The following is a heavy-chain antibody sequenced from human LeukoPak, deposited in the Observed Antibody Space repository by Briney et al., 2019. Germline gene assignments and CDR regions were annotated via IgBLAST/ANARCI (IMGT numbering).Heavy chain of an antibody. J-gene: IGHJ4*02. CDR3: ARGNTALGY. CDR1: GGSISSYY. V-gene: IGHV4-59*01. Sequence: SEPLSLTCTVSGGSISSYYWSWIRQPPGKALEWIGYIYYSGSTNYNPSLKSRVTISVDTSKNQFSLKLSPVTTADTAVYYCARGNTALGYWGQGTLVTVSS. CDR2: IYYSGST. D-gene: IGHD2-2*02.